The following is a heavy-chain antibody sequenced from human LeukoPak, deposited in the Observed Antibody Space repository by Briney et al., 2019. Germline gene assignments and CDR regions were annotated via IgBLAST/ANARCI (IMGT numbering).Heavy chain of an antibody. CDR1: GFMFSGYG. CDR3: GKGRETDYNCLDS. J-gene: IGHJ4*02. V-gene: IGHV3-30*02. D-gene: IGHD5-24*01. CDR2: IRHDGTQ. Sequence: PGGSLRLSCAASGFMFSGYGMHWVRQAPGKGLEWVAFIRHDGTQYHTDSVKGRFTISRDNSKSTLFLQMYSLGPDDTAVYYCGKGRETDYNCLDSWGQGTLVTVSS.